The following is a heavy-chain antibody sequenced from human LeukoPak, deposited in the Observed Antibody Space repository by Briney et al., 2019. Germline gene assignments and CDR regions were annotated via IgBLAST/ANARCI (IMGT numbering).Heavy chain of an antibody. V-gene: IGHV4-59*01. Sequence: SETLSLTCTVSGGSINDASWNWIRQPPGQGLERIGYIYHSGGTNYNPSLKSRVSISLDTSKNQFSLKLSSVTAADTAVYYCARVGTYYRSLDSWGQGTLVTVSS. D-gene: IGHD3-10*01. CDR2: IYHSGGT. J-gene: IGHJ4*02. CDR1: GGSINDAS. CDR3: ARVGTYYRSLDS.